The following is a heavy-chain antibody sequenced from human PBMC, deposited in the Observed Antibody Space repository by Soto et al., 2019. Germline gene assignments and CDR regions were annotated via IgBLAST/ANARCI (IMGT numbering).Heavy chain of an antibody. CDR3: AILYYDFWSGLDV. CDR1: GFTFSSYS. D-gene: IGHD3-3*01. J-gene: IGHJ6*02. CDR2: ISSSSSYI. Sequence: EVQLVESGGGLVKPGGSLRLSCAASGFTFSSYSMNWVRQAPGKGLEWVSSISSSSSYIYYADSVKGRFTISRDNAKNSLYQQMNSLRAEDTAVYYCAILYYDFWSGLDVWGQGTTVTVSS. V-gene: IGHV3-21*01.